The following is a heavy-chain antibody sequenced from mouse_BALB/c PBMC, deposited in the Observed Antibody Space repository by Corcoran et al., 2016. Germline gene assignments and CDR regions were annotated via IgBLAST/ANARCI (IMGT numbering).Heavy chain of an antibody. Sequence: DVQLQESGPGLVKPSQSLSLTYSVTGYSITSGYYWKWIRQFPGNKLEWMGYISYDGSNKYNTSLKNRISITRDTSKNQFFLKLNSVTTEDTATYYCARNGDYWGQGTSVTVSS. CDR1: GYSITSGYY. CDR2: ISYDGSN. J-gene: IGHJ4*01. V-gene: IGHV3-6*02. CDR3: ARNGDY.